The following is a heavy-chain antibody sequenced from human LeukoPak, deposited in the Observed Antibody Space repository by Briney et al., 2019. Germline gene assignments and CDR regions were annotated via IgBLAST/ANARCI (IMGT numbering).Heavy chain of an antibody. D-gene: IGHD3-3*01. J-gene: IGHJ5*02. Sequence: SVKVSCKASGGTFSSYAISWVRQAPGQGLEWMGRIIPILGIANYAQKFQGRVTMTTDTSTSTAYMELRSLRSDDTAVYYCARGVRFLEWLLQEDWFDPWGQGTLVTVSS. CDR1: GGTFSSYA. CDR2: IIPILGIA. V-gene: IGHV1-69*04. CDR3: ARGVRFLEWLLQEDWFDP.